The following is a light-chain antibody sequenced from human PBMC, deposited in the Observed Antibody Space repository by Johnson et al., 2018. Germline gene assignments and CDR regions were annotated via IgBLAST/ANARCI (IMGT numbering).Light chain of an antibody. CDR1: SSNIGNNY. CDR3: GTLDRSLSAVNV. Sequence: QSVLTQPPSVSAAPGQKVTISCSGSSSNIGNNYVSWYQQLPGTAPKLLIYENNKRPSGIPDRFSGSKSGTSATLGINGLQTGDEAAYYCGTLDRSLSAVNVFGTGTKVTVL. J-gene: IGLJ1*01. CDR2: ENN. V-gene: IGLV1-51*02.